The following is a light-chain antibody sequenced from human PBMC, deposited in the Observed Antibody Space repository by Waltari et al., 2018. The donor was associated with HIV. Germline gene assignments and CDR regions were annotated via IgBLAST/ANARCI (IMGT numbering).Light chain of an antibody. Sequence: QSALPQPASVSGSPGQSITISCTGTSSDLDNFMSASWYQHPPGKAPKVIIYEVNNRPSGVSYRFSGSKSGHTASLTISGLQAEDEADYFCMSYISSATPEFGGGTKLTVL. J-gene: IGLJ3*02. CDR2: EVN. CDR3: MSYISSATPE. V-gene: IGLV2-14*01. CDR1: SSDLDNFMS.